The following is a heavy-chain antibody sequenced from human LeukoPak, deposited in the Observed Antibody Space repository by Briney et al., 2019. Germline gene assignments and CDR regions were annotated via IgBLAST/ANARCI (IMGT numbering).Heavy chain of an antibody. D-gene: IGHD1-26*01. J-gene: IGHJ4*02. V-gene: IGHV3-66*02. CDR3: ARDLSNSGSLHPFDY. Sequence: GGSLRLSCAASGFTVSSNYMSWVRQAPGKGLEWVSVIYSGGSTYYADSVKGRFTISRDNSENTLYLQMNSLRAEDTAVYYCARDLSNSGSLHPFDYWGQGTLVTVSS. CDR1: GFTVSSNY. CDR2: IYSGGST.